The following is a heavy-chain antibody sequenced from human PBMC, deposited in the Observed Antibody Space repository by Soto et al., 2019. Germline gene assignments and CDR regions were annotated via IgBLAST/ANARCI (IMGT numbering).Heavy chain of an antibody. Sequence: SATLSLTCSVSGGSIRSGYYYWSWIRQPPGKGLEWIGNIYYSGNTYYNPSLKSRLIISIDTSKNRFSLKVGSVTAADTAVYYCASSWLYGMDVWGEGTTVTDS. V-gene: IGHV4-30-4*01. J-gene: IGHJ6*02. CDR2: IYYSGNT. CDR3: ASSWLYGMDV. D-gene: IGHD5-12*01. CDR1: GGSIRSGYYY.